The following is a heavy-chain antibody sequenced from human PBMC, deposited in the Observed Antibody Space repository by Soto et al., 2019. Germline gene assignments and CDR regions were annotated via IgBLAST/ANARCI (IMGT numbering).Heavy chain of an antibody. Sequence: EVQLVESGGGLVQPGGSLKLSCTASGFRVTDSAMDWVRQAAGKGLEWVGRIRSKGNIHATKYGESVKGRFSISRDESQNTEYFQMNSLKIENTAVNNFAWHQGQVYESHSHDDWGQGTLVTVSS. D-gene: IGHD3-22*01. V-gene: IGHV3-73*02. J-gene: IGHJ4*02. CDR1: GFRVTDSA. CDR3: AWHQGQVYESHSHDD. CDR2: IRSKGNIHAT.